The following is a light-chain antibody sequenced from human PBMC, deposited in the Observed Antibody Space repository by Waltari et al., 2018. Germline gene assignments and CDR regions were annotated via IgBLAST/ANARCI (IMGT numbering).Light chain of an antibody. CDR2: NTH. CDR1: NSNLGTPA. V-gene: IGLV1-44*01. Sequence: QSVVTQSPSASGTPGQTVTISCSGDNSNLGTPAVSWYKNLPGTAPTLLIYNTHQRASGVPDRFSASRSGTSASLAISGLQSDDEADYYCAAWDDSVKDWKFGGGTRLTVL. J-gene: IGLJ2*01. CDR3: AAWDDSVKDWK.